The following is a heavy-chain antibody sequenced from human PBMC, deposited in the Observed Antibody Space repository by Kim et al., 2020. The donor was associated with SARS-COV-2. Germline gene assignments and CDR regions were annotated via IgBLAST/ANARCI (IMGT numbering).Heavy chain of an antibody. CDR3: ARYRYSGYDFDY. D-gene: IGHD5-12*01. CDR1: GGSISNYY. V-gene: IGHV4-59*08. J-gene: IGHJ4*02. CDR2: FYYTGTT. Sequence: SETLSLTCTVSGGSISNYYWSWIRQPPGKGLEWIGFFYYTGTTNYNSFLKSRVTISVDTSKNQFSLKLTSVTAADTAVYYCARYRYSGYDFDYWGQGALVTVSS.